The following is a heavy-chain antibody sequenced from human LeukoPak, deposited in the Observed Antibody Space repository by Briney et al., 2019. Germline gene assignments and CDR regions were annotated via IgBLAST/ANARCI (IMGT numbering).Heavy chain of an antibody. CDR3: TRDRQDYGDYVPNY. J-gene: IGHJ4*02. CDR1: GFTFGDYA. CDR2: IRSKAYGGTT. D-gene: IGHD4-17*01. V-gene: IGHV3-49*03. Sequence: GGSLRLSCTASGFTFGDYAMSWFRQAPGKGLEWVGFIRSKAYGGTTEYAASVKGRFTISRDDSKSIAYLQMNSLKTEDTAVYYCTRDRQDYGDYVPNYWGRGTLVTVSS.